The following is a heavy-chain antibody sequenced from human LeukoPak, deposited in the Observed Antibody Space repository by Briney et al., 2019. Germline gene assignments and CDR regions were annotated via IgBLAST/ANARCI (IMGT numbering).Heavy chain of an antibody. D-gene: IGHD2-2*01. J-gene: IGHJ4*02. CDR1: GFTFSDYY. CDR3: AREFTLLGPYQYYFDY. Sequence: PGGSLRLSCAASGFTFSDYYMSWIRQAPGKGLESVSYISSSSSYTNYATSVKGRFTISRDNAKNSLYLQMNSLRAEDTAVYYCAREFTLLGPYQYYFDYWGQGTLVTVSS. CDR2: ISSSSSYT. V-gene: IGHV3-11*05.